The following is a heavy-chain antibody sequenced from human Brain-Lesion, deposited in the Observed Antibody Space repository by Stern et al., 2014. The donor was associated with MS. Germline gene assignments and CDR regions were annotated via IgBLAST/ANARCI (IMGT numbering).Heavy chain of an antibody. D-gene: IGHD1-26*01. CDR1: GYTLTELS. CDR3: ATLSPGAGGNYYRHFDY. CDR2: FDPEDGEQ. V-gene: IGHV1-24*01. J-gene: IGHJ4*02. Sequence: QVQLVQSGAEVKKPGASVKVSCKVSGYTLTELSMHWGRQAPRKGLEWMGGFDPEDGEQIYAQKFQGRVTMTEDTSTDTAYMELSSLRSEDTAVYYCATLSPGAGGNYYRHFDYWGQGTLVTVSS.